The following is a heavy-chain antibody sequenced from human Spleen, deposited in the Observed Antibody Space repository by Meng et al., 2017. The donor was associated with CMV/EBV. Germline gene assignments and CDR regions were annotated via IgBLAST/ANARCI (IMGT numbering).Heavy chain of an antibody. CDR1: GGSFSGYY. J-gene: IGHJ5*02. CDR3: ARSRQQSPNWFDP. CDR2: INHSGST. Sequence: SETLSLTCAVYGGSFSGYYWSWIRQPLGKGLEWIGEINHSGSTNYNPSLKSRVTISVDTSKNQFSLKLSSVTAADTAVYYCARSRQQSPNWFDPWGQGTLVTVSS. D-gene: IGHD6-13*01. V-gene: IGHV4-34*01.